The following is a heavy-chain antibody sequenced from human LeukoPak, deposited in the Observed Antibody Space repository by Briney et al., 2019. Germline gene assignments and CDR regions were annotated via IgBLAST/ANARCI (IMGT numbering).Heavy chain of an antibody. CDR1: GFTFSTFG. Sequence: GGSLRLSCEASGFTFSTFGMNWVRQAPGKGLEWVSSISSTSKYIHYADSVKGRFTISRDNAKNSLYLQMNSLRDDDTAVYFCARDRAWIQLVPDYWGQGTLVAVSS. CDR3: ARDRAWIQLVPDY. D-gene: IGHD1-1*01. J-gene: IGHJ4*02. V-gene: IGHV3-21*01. CDR2: ISSTSKYI.